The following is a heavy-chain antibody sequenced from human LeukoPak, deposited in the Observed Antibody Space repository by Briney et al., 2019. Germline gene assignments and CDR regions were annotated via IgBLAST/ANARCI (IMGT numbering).Heavy chain of an antibody. CDR1: GFTFTNAW. V-gene: IGHV3-15*01. CDR2: IKSRNDGGTT. D-gene: IGHD2-2*01. CDR3: TTDLPSVPAQIDH. Sequence: GESLRLSCAASGFTFTNAWMSWVRQAPGKGLEWVARIKSRNDGGTTDYAAPVKGRFTISRDDSRNMFYLQMSSLKTEDTAVYYCTTDLPSVPAQIDHWGQGTLVTVSS. J-gene: IGHJ4*02.